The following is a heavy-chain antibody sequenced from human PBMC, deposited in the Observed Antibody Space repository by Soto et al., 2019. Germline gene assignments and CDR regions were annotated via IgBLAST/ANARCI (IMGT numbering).Heavy chain of an antibody. Sequence: EVQLVESGGGLVQSGRSRRLSCVASGFRFDDFAMHWVRQAPGKGLEWVSSIDWNSGSTAYAHSVKGRFTIFRDNARNSLDLQMNSLRVEDTASYYCVKGRGSYFVYFGLDVWGPGTTVTVSS. CDR2: IDWNSGST. CDR3: VKGRGSYFVYFGLDV. CDR1: GFRFDDFA. J-gene: IGHJ6*02. V-gene: IGHV3-9*01. D-gene: IGHD1-26*01.